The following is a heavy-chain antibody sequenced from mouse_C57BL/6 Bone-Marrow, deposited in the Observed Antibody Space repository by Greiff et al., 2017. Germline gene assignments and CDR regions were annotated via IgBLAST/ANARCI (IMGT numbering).Heavy chain of an antibody. D-gene: IGHD2-3*01. CDR3: ARQGWLLPDY. CDR1: GFTFSDYY. CDR2: ISNGGGST. V-gene: IGHV5-12*01. Sequence: EVQGVDSGGGLVQPGGSLKLSCAASGFTFSDYYMYWVRQTPEKRLEWVAYISNGGGSTYYPDTVKGRFTISRDNAKNTLYLQMSRLKSEDTAMYYCARQGWLLPDYWGQGTTLTVSS. J-gene: IGHJ2*01.